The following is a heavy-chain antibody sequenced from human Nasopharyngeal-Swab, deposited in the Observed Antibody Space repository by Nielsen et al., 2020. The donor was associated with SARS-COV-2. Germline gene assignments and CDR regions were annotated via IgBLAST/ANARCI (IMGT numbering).Heavy chain of an antibody. CDR3: TNGPTATTSQWFDY. Sequence: GGSLRLSCPVSGFSFTTTWFQWVRQAPGKGLAWVSITNYDGTITRYADSVKGRFTASRDNARNTVYLHMNSLEPEDPAVYFCTNGPTATTSQWFDYWGQGTLVTVSS. CDR1: GFSFTTTW. V-gene: IGHV3-74*01. D-gene: IGHD2-2*01. CDR2: TNYDGTIT. J-gene: IGHJ4*02.